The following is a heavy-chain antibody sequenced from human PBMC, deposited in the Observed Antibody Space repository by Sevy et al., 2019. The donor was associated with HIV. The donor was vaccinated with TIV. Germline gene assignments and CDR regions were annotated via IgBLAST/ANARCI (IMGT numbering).Heavy chain of an antibody. V-gene: IGHV1-8*01. D-gene: IGHD3-10*01. J-gene: IGHJ6*02. CDR3: ARGSGRSDFHNYYYYYGMDV. CDR1: GYTFTSYD. CDR2: MNPNSGNT. Sequence: ASVKVSCKASGYTFTSYDINWVRQATGQGLEWMGWMNPNSGNTGYAQKFQGRVSMTRNTSISTAYMELRSLRSEDTAVYYCARGSGRSDFHNYYYYYGMDVWGQGTTVTVSS.